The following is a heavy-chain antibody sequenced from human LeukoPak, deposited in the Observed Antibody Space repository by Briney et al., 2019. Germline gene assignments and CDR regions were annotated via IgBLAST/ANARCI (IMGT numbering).Heavy chain of an antibody. V-gene: IGHV4-59*01. Sequence: SQTLSLTCTVSGASISAYYWGWIRQPPGKGLEWIGFTYSGGSSKHNPSLKSRVTISGDTSKNQFSLKLSSVTAADTAIYYCARDHGYSFDYWGQGALVTVSS. CDR2: TYSGGSS. CDR3: ARDHGYSFDY. D-gene: IGHD5-12*01. CDR1: GASISAYY. J-gene: IGHJ4*02.